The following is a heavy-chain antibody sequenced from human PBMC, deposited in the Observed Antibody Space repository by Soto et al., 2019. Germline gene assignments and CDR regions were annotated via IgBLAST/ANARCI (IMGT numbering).Heavy chain of an antibody. Sequence: QVQLQESGPGLVKPSETLSLTCTVSGGSISSYYWSWIRQPPGKGLAWIGYIYYSGSTNYNPSLRSRVAISEHTSKNHCSLKLSAVTAADTAVYYCARVGTTLSYYYAMDVWGQGTTVTASS. CDR2: IYYSGST. V-gene: IGHV4-59*01. CDR3: ARVGTTLSYYYAMDV. J-gene: IGHJ6*02. CDR1: GGSISSYY. D-gene: IGHD2-21*02.